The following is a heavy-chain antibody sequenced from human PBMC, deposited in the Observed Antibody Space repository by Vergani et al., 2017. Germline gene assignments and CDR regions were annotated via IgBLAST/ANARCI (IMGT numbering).Heavy chain of an antibody. CDR2: VEDSWYF. V-gene: IGHV4-59*01. J-gene: IGHJ4*02. CDR3: ARSIVSRNPPDYFDN. D-gene: IGHD1-14*01. CDR1: GGSLSGYY. Sequence: QVQLQESGPGLVRPSETLSLTCTVSGGSLSGYYWNWIRQTPGEGLEWIGYVEDSWYFNYNPSRKTRVSLSSDTSNNQFSLMLSSVPVADTAVYYCARSIVSRNPPDYFDNWGQGTLVTVSS.